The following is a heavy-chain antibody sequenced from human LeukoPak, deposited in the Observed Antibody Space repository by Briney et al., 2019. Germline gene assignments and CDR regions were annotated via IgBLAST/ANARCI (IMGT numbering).Heavy chain of an antibody. J-gene: IGHJ5*02. CDR2: ISAYNGNT. Sequence: GASVKVSCKASGYTFTSYGISWVRQAPGQGLEWMGWISAYNGNTNYAQKLQGRVTMTTDTSTSTAYMELRSLRSDDTAVYYCARVDYCDSSGYTNWFDPWGQGTLVTVSS. D-gene: IGHD3-22*01. CDR1: GYTFTSYG. V-gene: IGHV1-18*01. CDR3: ARVDYCDSSGYTNWFDP.